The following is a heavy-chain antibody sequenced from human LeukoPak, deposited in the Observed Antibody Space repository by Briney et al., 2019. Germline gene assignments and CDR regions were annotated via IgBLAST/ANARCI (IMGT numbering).Heavy chain of an antibody. D-gene: IGHD5-18*01. CDR2: INPNSGGT. J-gene: IGHJ5*02. CDR3: ARDMVMVTYWFDP. Sequence: RASVKVSCKASGYTFTGYYMHWVRQAPGQGLEWMGWINPNSGGTNYAQKFQGRVTMTRDTSISTAYMELSRLRPDDTAVYYCARDMVMVTYWFDPWGQGTLVTVSS. V-gene: IGHV1-2*02. CDR1: GYTFTGYY.